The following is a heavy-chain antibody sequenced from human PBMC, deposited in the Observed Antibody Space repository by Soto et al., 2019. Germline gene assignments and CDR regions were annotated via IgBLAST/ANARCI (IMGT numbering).Heavy chain of an antibody. J-gene: IGHJ4*02. V-gene: IGHV1-69*01. Sequence: QVQLVQSGAEVKKPGSSVKVSCKASGGTFSSYAISWVRQAPGQGLEWMGGIIPIYGTANYAQKFQGRVTITADESTSTAYMELSSLRSEDTAVYYCAGSGWSAPRRYYFDYWGQGTLVTVSS. CDR2: IIPIYGTA. CDR3: AGSGWSAPRRYYFDY. D-gene: IGHD6-19*01. CDR1: GGTFSSYA.